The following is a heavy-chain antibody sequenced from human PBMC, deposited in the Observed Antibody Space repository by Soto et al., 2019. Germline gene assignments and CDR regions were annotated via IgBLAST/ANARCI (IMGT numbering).Heavy chain of an antibody. D-gene: IGHD6-25*01. Sequence: ESLKISCKGSGYTFTAYWIGWVRQMPGKGLEWMGIIYPGDSDTRYSPSFQGQVTISADKSISTAYLQWSSLKASDTAMFYCARGGYSGNSKDPFYIWGPRTMVTVSS. CDR3: ARGGYSGNSKDPFYI. CDR1: GYTFTAYW. J-gene: IGHJ3*02. CDR2: IYPGDSDT. V-gene: IGHV5-51*01.